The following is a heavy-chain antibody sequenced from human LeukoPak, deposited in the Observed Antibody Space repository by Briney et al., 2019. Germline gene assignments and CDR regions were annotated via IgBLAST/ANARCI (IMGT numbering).Heavy chain of an antibody. V-gene: IGHV3-23*01. CDR1: GFTFGKYW. CDR2: ISGTGGST. Sequence: GGSLRLSCVASGFTFGKYWMSWVRQAPGKGLEWVSAISGTGGSTYYADSVKGRFTISRDNSKNTLYLQMNSLRAEDTAVYYCAKDPTSMIRADTYFDYWGQGTLVTVSS. J-gene: IGHJ4*02. CDR3: AKDPTSMIRADTYFDY. D-gene: IGHD3-10*01.